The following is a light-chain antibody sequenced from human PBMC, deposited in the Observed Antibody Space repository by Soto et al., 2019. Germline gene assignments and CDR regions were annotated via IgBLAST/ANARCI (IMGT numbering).Light chain of an antibody. CDR2: VNT. CDR1: SSNIGAIYG. Sequence: SALTQPPSLSGAPGQRVTISCTGSSSNIGAIYGVHWYQQLPGTAPKLLIYVNTNRPSGVPDRFSASKSGTSASLAITGLQAEDEADYYCQSYDDSLSAFVFGTGTKVTVL. CDR3: QSYDDSLSAFV. V-gene: IGLV1-40*01. J-gene: IGLJ1*01.